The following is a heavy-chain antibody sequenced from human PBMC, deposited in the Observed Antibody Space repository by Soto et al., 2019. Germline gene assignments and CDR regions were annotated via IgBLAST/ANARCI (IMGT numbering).Heavy chain of an antibody. V-gene: IGHV4-39*02. CDR2: IYYSGST. D-gene: IGHD6-13*01. J-gene: IGHJ4*02. CDR3: AREVGIAAAGNDFDY. Sequence: SETLSLTCTVSGGSISSSSYYWGWIRQPPGKGLEWIGSIYYSGSTYYNPSLKSRVTISVDTSKNQFSLKLISVTAADTAVYYCAREVGIAAAGNDFDYWGQGTLVTVSS. CDR1: GGSISSSSYY.